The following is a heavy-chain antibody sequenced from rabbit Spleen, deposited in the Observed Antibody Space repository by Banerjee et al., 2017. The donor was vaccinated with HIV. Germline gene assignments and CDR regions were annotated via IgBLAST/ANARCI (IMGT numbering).Heavy chain of an antibody. D-gene: IGHD1-1*01. V-gene: IGHV1S40*01. CDR1: GVSLNDKDV. CDR2: INIVTGKS. J-gene: IGHJ4*01. Sequence: QSLEESGGGLVKPEASLTLTCKASGVSLNDKDVMCWVRQAPGKGLEWIACINIVTGKSVYASWAEGRFIMSRTSSTTVTLQMTSLTAADTATYFCARDLVAVIGWNFNLWGPGTLVTVS. CDR3: ARDLVAVIGWNFNL.